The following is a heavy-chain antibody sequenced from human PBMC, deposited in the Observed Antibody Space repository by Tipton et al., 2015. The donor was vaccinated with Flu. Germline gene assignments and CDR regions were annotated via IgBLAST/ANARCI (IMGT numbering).Heavy chain of an antibody. CDR1: GFTFDDYA. J-gene: IGHJ4*02. Sequence: SLRLSCAASGFTFDDYALHWVRQAPGKGLEWISLISGDGGATYYADSVKGRFTMSRDNSKKSVYLQMNSVTTEDAALYFCVKEERLPASDSYYFDNWGQGIRVTVSS. D-gene: IGHD2-2*01. CDR2: ISGDGGAT. V-gene: IGHV3-43*02. CDR3: VKEERLPASDSYYFDN.